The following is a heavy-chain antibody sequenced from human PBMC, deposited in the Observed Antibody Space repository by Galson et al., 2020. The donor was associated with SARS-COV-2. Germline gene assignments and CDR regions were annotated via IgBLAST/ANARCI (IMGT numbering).Heavy chain of an antibody. J-gene: IGHJ3*02. Sequence: GESLKISCAASGFTFSDYGMNWVRQAPGQGLEWVSYISSSSSTIYYADSVKGRFTISRDNAKNALYLQMNSLRDEDTAVYYCARDLRGSEDAFDIWGQGTMVTVSS. CDR3: ARDLRGSEDAFDI. V-gene: IGHV3-48*02. CDR2: ISSSSSTI. D-gene: IGHD3-16*01. CDR1: GFTFSDYG.